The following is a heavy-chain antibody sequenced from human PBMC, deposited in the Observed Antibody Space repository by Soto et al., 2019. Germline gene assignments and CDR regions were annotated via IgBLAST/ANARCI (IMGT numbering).Heavy chain of an antibody. V-gene: IGHV3-7*02. J-gene: IGHJ4*02. CDR1: GFTFSSYW. CDR3: ARGMTTVTTLDY. Sequence: GGSLRLSCAASGFTFSSYWMSWVRQAPGKGLEWVANIKQDGSEKYYVDSVKGRFTISRDNAKNSLYLQMNSLRDDDTAVYYCARGMTTVTTLDYWGQGTLVTVSS. D-gene: IGHD4-4*01. CDR2: IKQDGSEK.